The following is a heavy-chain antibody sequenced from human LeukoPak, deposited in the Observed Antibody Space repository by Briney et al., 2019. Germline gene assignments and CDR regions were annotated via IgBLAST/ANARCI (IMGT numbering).Heavy chain of an antibody. CDR2: IIPIFGTA. CDR1: GGTFSSYA. Sequence: ASVKVSCKASGGTFSSYAISWVRQAPGQGLEWMGGIIPIFGTANYAQKFQGRVTITADESTSTAYMELSSLRSEDTAVNYCARDPGDRAWFDPWGQGTLVTVSS. V-gene: IGHV1-69*01. CDR3: ARDPGDRAWFDP. J-gene: IGHJ5*02.